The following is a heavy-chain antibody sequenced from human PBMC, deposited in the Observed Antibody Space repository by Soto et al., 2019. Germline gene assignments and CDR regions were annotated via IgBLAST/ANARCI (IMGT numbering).Heavy chain of an antibody. J-gene: IGHJ6*02. CDR2: ISGSGGST. V-gene: IGHV3-23*01. D-gene: IGHD5-12*01. CDR1: GFTFSSYA. Sequence: GSLRLSCAASGFTFSSYAMSWVRQAPGKGLEWVSAISGSGGSTYYADSVKGRFTISRDNSKNTLYLQMNSLKFEDTAVYVCANEVDVAFSSLQYGMDVWGQGTTVTSP. CDR3: ANEVDVAFSSLQYGMDV.